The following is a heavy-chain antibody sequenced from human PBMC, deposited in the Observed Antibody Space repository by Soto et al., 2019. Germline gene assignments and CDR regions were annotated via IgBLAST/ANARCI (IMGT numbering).Heavy chain of an antibody. V-gene: IGHV1-69*13. J-gene: IGHJ5*02. CDR2: IIPIFGTA. CDR1: GGTFSSYA. CDR3: ARISRAAMPVGWFDP. Sequence: SVKVSCKASGGTFSSYAISWVRQAPGQGLEWMGGIIPIFGTANYAQKFQGRVTITADESTSTAYMELSSLRSEDTAVYYCARISRAAMPVGWFDPWGQGTLVTVSS. D-gene: IGHD2-2*01.